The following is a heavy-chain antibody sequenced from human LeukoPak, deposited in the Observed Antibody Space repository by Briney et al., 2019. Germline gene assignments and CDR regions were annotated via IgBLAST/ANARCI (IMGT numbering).Heavy chain of an antibody. V-gene: IGHV4-61*02. CDR3: VRDPNLDSRGLFES. CDR1: GGSISSGSYY. D-gene: IGHD3-22*01. CDR2: FYTSGRT. J-gene: IGHJ4*01. Sequence: PSETLPLTCTVSGGSISSGSYYWNWIRQPAGERPEWIGRFYTSGRTNYNPSLKSRVTISIDASNNQFSLSLRSVTAADTAIYYCVRDPNLDSRGLFESCGRGTLVTVSS.